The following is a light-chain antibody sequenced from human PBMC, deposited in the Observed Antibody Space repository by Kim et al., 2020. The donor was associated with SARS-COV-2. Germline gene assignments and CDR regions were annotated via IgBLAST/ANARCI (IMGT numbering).Light chain of an antibody. Sequence: ASVVDRITSTSRESQSINSWLNWYQQKPGKAPHLMIYRASTLKSGVPPRFSGSASGTDFSLTISSLQPEDFATYYCQQSYTFPRTFGQGTKVDIK. CDR2: RAS. V-gene: IGKV1-39*01. J-gene: IGKJ1*01. CDR3: QQSYTFPRT. CDR1: QSINSW.